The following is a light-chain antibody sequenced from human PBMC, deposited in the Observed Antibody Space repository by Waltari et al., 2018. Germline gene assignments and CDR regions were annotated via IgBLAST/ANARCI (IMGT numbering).Light chain of an antibody. J-gene: IGLJ2*01. CDR2: GNS. Sequence: QSVLTPPPSVSGAPGQSVTLSRTGSSPNIGAGYDVHWYQQLPGTAPKLLIYGNSNRPSGVPDRFSGSKSGTSASLAITGLQAEDEADYYCQSYDSSLSGSVVFGGGTKLTVL. CDR1: SPNIGAGYD. V-gene: IGLV1-40*01. CDR3: QSYDSSLSGSVV.